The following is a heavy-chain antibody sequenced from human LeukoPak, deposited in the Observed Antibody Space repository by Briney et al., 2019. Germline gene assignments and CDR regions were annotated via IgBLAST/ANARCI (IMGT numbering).Heavy chain of an antibody. CDR2: INAGNGNT. D-gene: IGHD3-22*01. J-gene: IGHJ5*02. CDR1: GYTFTSYA. CDR3: ARDLKYYDSSGYSIWFDP. Sequence: ASVKVSCKASGYTFTSYAMHWVRQAPGQRLEWMGWINAGNGNTKYSQKFQGRVTITRGTSASTAYMELSSLRSEDTAVYYCARDLKYYDSSGYSIWFDPWGQGTLVTVSS. V-gene: IGHV1-3*01.